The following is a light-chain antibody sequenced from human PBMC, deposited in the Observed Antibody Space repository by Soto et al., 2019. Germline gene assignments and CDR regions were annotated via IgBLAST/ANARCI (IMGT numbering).Light chain of an antibody. CDR1: QSVSSN. V-gene: IGKV3-15*01. CDR2: GAS. J-gene: IGKJ1*01. Sequence: EIVMRQSPSTLSVSPGKKATLSCRASQSVSSNLAWYQQKPGQSPRLLIYGASTRATGIPARFSGSGSGTEFTLTISSLQSEDFAVYYCQQYNNWPLTFGPGTQVDIK. CDR3: QQYNNWPLT.